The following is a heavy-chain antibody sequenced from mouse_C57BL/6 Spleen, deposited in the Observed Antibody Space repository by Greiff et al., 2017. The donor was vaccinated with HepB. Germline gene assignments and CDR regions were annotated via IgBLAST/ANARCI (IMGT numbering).Heavy chain of an antibody. V-gene: IGHV2-6-1*01. CDR3: ARHGGYDGYYRYAMDY. CDR2: IWSDGST. J-gene: IGHJ4*01. Sequence: QVQLKESGPGLVAPSQSLSITCTVSGFSLTSYGVHWVRQPPGKGLEWLVVIWSDGSTTYNSALKSSLSISKDNSKSQVFLKMNSLQTDDTAMYYCARHGGYDGYYRYAMDYWGQGTSVTVAS. CDR1: GFSLTSYG. D-gene: IGHD2-3*01.